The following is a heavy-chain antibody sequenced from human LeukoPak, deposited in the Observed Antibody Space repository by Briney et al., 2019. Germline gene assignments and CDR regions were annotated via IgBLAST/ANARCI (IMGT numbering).Heavy chain of an antibody. V-gene: IGHV1-69*13. J-gene: IGHJ4*02. Sequence: SVKVSCKASGGTFSSYAISWVRQAPGQGLEWMGGIIPIFGTANYAQKFQGRVTITADESTSIAYMELSSLRSEDTAVYYCARGDSSGYQDCDYWGQGTLVTVSS. CDR1: GGTFSSYA. D-gene: IGHD3-22*01. CDR2: IIPIFGTA. CDR3: ARGDSSGYQDCDY.